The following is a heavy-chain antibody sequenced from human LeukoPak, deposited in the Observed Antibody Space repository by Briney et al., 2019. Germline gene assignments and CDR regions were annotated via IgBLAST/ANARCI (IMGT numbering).Heavy chain of an antibody. CDR3: AKLGGSYFGYYFDY. D-gene: IGHD1-26*01. CDR2: ISGSGGST. J-gene: IGHJ4*02. Sequence: GGSLRLSCAASGFTLSSYAMSWVRQAPGKGLEWVSAISGSGGSTYYADSVKGRFTISRDNSKNTLYLQMNSLRAEDTAVYYCAKLGGSYFGYYFDYWGQGTLVTVSS. V-gene: IGHV3-23*01. CDR1: GFTLSSYA.